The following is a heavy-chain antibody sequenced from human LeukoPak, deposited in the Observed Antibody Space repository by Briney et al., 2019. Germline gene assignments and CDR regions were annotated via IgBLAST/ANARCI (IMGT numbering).Heavy chain of an antibody. CDR1: GFSFSSYA. V-gene: IGHV3-23*01. CDR2: VSVTGAT. J-gene: IGHJ6*03. CDR3: AKDPLASTTGNYYMDV. D-gene: IGHD1-1*01. Sequence: GGSLRLSCAASGFSFSSYAMSWVRQTPGKGLEWVSSVSVTGATYNGDSAKGRFTISRDNSKNTMYLQMSSLRAEDTAVYYCAKDPLASTTGNYYMDVWGKGTTVIVSS.